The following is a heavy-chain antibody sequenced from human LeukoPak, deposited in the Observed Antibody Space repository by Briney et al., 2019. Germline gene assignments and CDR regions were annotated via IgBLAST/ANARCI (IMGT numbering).Heavy chain of an antibody. CDR2: IKQDGSEK. Sequence: GGSLRLSCAASGFTFSSYWMSWVRQAPGKGLEWVANIKQDGSEKYYVDSVKGRFTISRDNSKNTLYLQMSSLRAEDTAVFYCAKRGVDFVVVVAATSFDSWGQGTLVTVSS. CDR3: AKRGVDFVVVVAATSFDS. J-gene: IGHJ4*02. D-gene: IGHD2-15*01. CDR1: GFTFSSYW. V-gene: IGHV3-7*05.